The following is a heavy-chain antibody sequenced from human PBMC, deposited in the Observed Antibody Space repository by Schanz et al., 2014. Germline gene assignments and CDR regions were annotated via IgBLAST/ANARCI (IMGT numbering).Heavy chain of an antibody. Sequence: CAASGFTFSSYWMSWVPQSPGKVQEWAANIKQDGSEKTYVDSVKGRFTISRDNAKILLYLQLTRLKGEHTDVHHSSTTQPSNVVVVYW. V-gene: IGHV3-7*01. CDR1: GFTFSSYW. CDR3: STTQPSNVVVVY. D-gene: IGHD2-15*01. CDR2: IKQDGSEK. J-gene: IGHJ4*01.